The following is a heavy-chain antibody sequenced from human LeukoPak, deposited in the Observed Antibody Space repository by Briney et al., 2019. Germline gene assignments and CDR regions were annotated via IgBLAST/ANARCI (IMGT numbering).Heavy chain of an antibody. V-gene: IGHV3-15*01. J-gene: IGHJ4*02. CDR2: IKSRTDGGTA. CDR1: GLRYNNAW. CDR3: SSGAVAAYFDH. D-gene: IGHD6-19*01. Sequence: GGPVTLFCAASGLRYNNAWMLWARQAPGKALVWVGRIKSRTDGGTADYAAPVKGRFTISRDDSKNTLYLQMNSLKTEDTAVYYCSSGAVAAYFDHWGLGTLVTVSS.